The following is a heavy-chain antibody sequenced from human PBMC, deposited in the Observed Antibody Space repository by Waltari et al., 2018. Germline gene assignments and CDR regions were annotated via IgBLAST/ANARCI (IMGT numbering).Heavy chain of an antibody. CDR2: VYYSGTT. V-gene: IGHV4-39*01. J-gene: IGHJ4*02. Sequence: QLQLQESGPGLVKPSETLSLSCSVSGDPISSSNYYWGWLRQSPGKGLEWIASVYYSGTTYYNPSLKSRVTISADTSRNQFYLRLTSVTATDTAVYYCARSSAGMPRWLGDYWGQGILVSVSS. CDR3: ARSSAGMPRWLGDY. CDR1: GDPISSSNYY. D-gene: IGHD5-12*01.